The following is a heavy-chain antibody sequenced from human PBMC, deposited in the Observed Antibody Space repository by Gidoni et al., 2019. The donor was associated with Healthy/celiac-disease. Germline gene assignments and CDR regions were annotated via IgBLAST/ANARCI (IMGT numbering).Heavy chain of an antibody. D-gene: IGHD2-15*01. CDR1: GGTFSSYA. J-gene: IGHJ6*02. V-gene: IGHV1-69*06. CDR3: ARVGGEASEGGCSGGSCSPGLYYYYGMDV. Sequence: QVQLVQSGAEVKKPGSSVKVSCKASGGTFSSYAISWVRQAPGQGLEWMGGIIPIFGTANYAQKFQGRVTITADKSTSTAYMELSSLRSEDTAVYYCARVGGEASEGGCSGGSCSPGLYYYYGMDVWGQGTTVTVSS. CDR2: IIPIFGTA.